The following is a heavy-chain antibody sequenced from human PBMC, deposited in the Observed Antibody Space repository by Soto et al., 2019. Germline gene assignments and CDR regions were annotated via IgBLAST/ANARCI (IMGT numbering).Heavy chain of an antibody. CDR2: IYPGDSDT. CDR1: GYTFTAYW. Sequence: GESLKISCKASGYTFTAYWIAWVRQMPGKGLEWLGIIYPGDSDTRYSPSFQGQVTISADKSITTAYLQWSSLKASDTAMYYCVRRRDGGYYSAFDIWGHGTMVTVSS. V-gene: IGHV5-51*01. D-gene: IGHD4-4*01. J-gene: IGHJ3*02. CDR3: VRRRDGGYYSAFDI.